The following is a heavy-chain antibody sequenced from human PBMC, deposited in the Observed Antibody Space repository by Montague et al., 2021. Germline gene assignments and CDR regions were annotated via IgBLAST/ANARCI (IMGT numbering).Heavy chain of an antibody. J-gene: IGHJ5*02. D-gene: IGHD3-10*01. Sequence: SETLSLTCTVSSGSIFHAYWSWVRQPPGKGLEWLGSMFYGGATSNNPSLKSRVTMSIDTSTNQFSLKLSFVTAADTAVYYCAKQDYVVSGTFYKGFDPWGQGILVTVSS. CDR2: MFYGGAT. V-gene: IGHV4-59*04. CDR3: AKQDYVVSGTFYKGFDP. CDR1: SGSIFHAY.